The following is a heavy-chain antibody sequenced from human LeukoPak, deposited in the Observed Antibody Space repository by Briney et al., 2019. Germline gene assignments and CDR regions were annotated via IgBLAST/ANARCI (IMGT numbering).Heavy chain of an antibody. CDR1: GFTFNDHA. CDR3: ARASYYYDTTGLGVVDF. V-gene: IGHV3-9*01. D-gene: IGHD3-22*01. CDR2: INWNSDNI. J-gene: IGHJ3*01. Sequence: PGGSLRLPCAASGFTFNDHAMYWVRQAPGKGLEWISGINWNSDNIGYADSVNGRFTISRDDAKNSMFLQMNSLRAEDTALYYCARASYYYDTTGLGVVDFWGQGTMVTVSS.